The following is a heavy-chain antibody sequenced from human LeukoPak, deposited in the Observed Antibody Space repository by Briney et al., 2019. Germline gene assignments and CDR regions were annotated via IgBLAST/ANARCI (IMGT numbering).Heavy chain of an antibody. D-gene: IGHD3-3*01. Sequence: PGGSLRLSCAASGVTLSSYAMSWARQAPGKGLEWVSAISGSGGSTYYADSVKGRFTISRDNSKNTLYLQMNSLRAEDTAVYYCANHKTHYDFWSGYYTGTFDYWGQGTLVTVSS. CDR1: GVTLSSYA. CDR3: ANHKTHYDFWSGYYTGTFDY. J-gene: IGHJ4*02. V-gene: IGHV3-23*01. CDR2: ISGSGGST.